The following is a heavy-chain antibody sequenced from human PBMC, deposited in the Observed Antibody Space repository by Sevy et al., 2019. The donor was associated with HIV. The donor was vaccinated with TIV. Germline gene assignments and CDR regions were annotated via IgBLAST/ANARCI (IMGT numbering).Heavy chain of an antibody. J-gene: IGHJ3*02. V-gene: IGHV3-48*02. D-gene: IGHD3-16*02. CDR3: GTQSYDYVWGSYRFGAFDI. Sequence: GGSLRLSCAASGFTFSSYSMNWVRQAPGKGLEWVSYISSSSSTIYYADSVKGRFTISRDNAKNSLYLQMNSLRDEERAGYYCGTQSYDYVWGSYRFGAFDIWGQGTMVTVSS. CDR1: GFTFSSYS. CDR2: ISSSSSTI.